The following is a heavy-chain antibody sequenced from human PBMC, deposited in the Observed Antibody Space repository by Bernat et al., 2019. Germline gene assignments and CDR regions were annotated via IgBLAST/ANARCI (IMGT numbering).Heavy chain of an antibody. J-gene: IGHJ4*02. CDR3: ARMGGSGWPQADY. CDR2: MYNGGST. Sequence: QLHLQESGPGLVKASETLSLTCTVSGASISSTSYYWGWIRQPPGKGLEWIGTMYNGGSTYYNPSLKSRVTISVDTSKHQFSLKLSSVTAADTAVYYCARMGGSGWPQADYWGQGTLVTVSS. V-gene: IGHV4-39*01. CDR1: GASISSTSYY. D-gene: IGHD6-19*01.